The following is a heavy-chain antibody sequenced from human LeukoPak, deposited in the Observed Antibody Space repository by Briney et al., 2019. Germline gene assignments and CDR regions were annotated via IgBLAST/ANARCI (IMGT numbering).Heavy chain of an antibody. CDR3: ARCGYSYGYLGSYFDY. CDR1: GGSISSGGYY. D-gene: IGHD5-18*01. V-gene: IGHV4-31*03. CDR2: IYYSGST. J-gene: IGHJ4*02. Sequence: SETLSLTCTVSGGSISSGGYYWSWIRQHPGKGQEWIGYIYYSGSTYYNPSLKSRVTISVDTSKNQFSLKLSSVTAADTAVYYCARCGYSYGYLGSYFDYWGQATLVTVSS.